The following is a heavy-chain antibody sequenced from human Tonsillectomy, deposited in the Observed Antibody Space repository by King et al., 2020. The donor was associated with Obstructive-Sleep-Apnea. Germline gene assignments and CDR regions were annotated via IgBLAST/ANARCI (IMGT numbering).Heavy chain of an antibody. D-gene: IGHD1-26*01. CDR1: GGSFSGYY. V-gene: IGHV4-34*01. CDR2: INHSGST. J-gene: IGHJ4*02. Sequence: VQLQQWGAGLLKPSETLSLTCAVYGGSFSGYYWSWIRQPPGKGLEWIGEINHSGSTNYNPSLKSRVTIPVDTSKNQFSLKLSSVTAADTAVYYCARKGLGYYPFDYWGQGTLVTVSS. CDR3: ARKGLGYYPFDY.